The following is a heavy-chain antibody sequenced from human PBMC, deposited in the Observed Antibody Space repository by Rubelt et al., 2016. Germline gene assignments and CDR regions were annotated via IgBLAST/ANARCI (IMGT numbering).Heavy chain of an antibody. CDR2: INPSGGST. D-gene: IGHD3-10*01. J-gene: IGHJ4*02. CDR3: ARVGFYYDSGSYVD. V-gene: IGHV1-46*04. CDR1: GYTFTSYY. Sequence: QVQLVQSGAEVKKPGASVKVSCKASGYTFTSYYMHWVRQAPGQGLEWMGIINPSGGSTTYARKLHGRVTMTMGTSTCTVYRDLGSLRCEDTAVYYCARVGFYYDSGSYVDWGQGTLVTVSS.